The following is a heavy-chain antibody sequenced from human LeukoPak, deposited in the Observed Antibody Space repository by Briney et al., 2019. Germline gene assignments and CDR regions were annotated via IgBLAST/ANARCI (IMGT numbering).Heavy chain of an antibody. CDR3: ARDIAAAGTVPGY. CDR2: ISYDGSNK. J-gene: IGHJ4*02. CDR1: GFTFSSNA. Sequence: GRSLRLSCAASGFTFSSNAIHWVRQAPGKGLEWVAVISYDGSNKYYGDSVKGRFTISRDNSKNTLYLQMNSLRVEDTAVYYCARDIAAAGTVPGYWGQGTLVTVSS. V-gene: IGHV3-30-3*01. D-gene: IGHD6-13*01.